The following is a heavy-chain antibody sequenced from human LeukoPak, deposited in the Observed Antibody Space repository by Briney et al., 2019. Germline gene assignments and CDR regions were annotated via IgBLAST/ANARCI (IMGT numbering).Heavy chain of an antibody. V-gene: IGHV3-48*01. Sequence: PGGSLRLSCAASGFTFSSYSMNWVRQAPGKGLEWVSYISSSSSTIYYADSVKGRFTISRDNSKNTLYLQMNSLRAEDTAVYFCTTRSNISLNRSDFWGHGTLVTVSA. CDR2: ISSSSSTI. CDR3: TTRSNISLNRSDF. J-gene: IGHJ4*01. D-gene: IGHD3/OR15-3a*01. CDR1: GFTFSSYS.